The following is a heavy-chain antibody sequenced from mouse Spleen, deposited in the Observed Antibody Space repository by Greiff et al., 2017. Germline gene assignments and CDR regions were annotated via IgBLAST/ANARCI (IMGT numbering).Heavy chain of an antibody. D-gene: IGHD2-1*01. J-gene: IGHJ2*01. CDR1: GYTFTSYW. CDR3: AHGHYGNQYYFDY. Sequence: QVHVKQPGAELVKPGASVKLSCKASGYTFTSYWMHWVKQRPGRGLEWIGRIDPNSGGTKYNEKFKSKATLTVDKPSSTAYMQLSSLTSEDSAVYYCAHGHYGNQYYFDYWGQGTTLTVSS. V-gene: IGHV1-72*01. CDR2: IDPNSGGT.